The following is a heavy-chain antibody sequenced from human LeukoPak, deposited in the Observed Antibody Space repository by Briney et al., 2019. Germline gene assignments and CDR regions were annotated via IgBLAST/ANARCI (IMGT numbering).Heavy chain of an antibody. D-gene: IGHD2-21*02. CDR2: INTGNGNT. CDR3: ARNTETAIPLPYYFDY. V-gene: IGHV1-3*04. Sequence: ASVKVSCKASGYTFTSYAMHWVRQAPGQRLECMGWINTGNGNTKYSQKFQGRVTITRDTSASIAYMDLSSLRSEDTAVYYCARNTETAIPLPYYFDYWGQGTLDTVSS. CDR1: GYTFTSYA. J-gene: IGHJ4*02.